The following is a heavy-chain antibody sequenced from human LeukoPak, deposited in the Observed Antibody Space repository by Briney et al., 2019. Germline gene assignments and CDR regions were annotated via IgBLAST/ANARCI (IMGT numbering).Heavy chain of an antibody. CDR2: IKQGGSEK. Sequence: GGSLRLSCAASGFTFSSYWMSWVRQAPGKGLEWVANIKQGGSEKYYVDSVKGRFTISRGNAKNTLYLQMNSLRTEDTAVYYCAGAIGYFDYWGQGTLVTVSS. CDR1: GFTFSSYW. V-gene: IGHV3-7*01. D-gene: IGHD2-21*01. CDR3: AGAIGYFDY. J-gene: IGHJ4*02.